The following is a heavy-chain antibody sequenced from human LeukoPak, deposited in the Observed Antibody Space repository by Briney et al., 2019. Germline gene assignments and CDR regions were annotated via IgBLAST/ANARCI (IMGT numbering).Heavy chain of an antibody. V-gene: IGHV1-2*06. Sequence: ASVKVSCRASGYTFTGYHMHWVRQAPGQGLEWMGRINPNSGDTNNAQKFQGRVTMTRDTSISTAYMDLSRLTSDDTAVYYCARDYCSSTSCLFDYWGQGTLVTVSS. CDR1: GYTFTGYH. D-gene: IGHD2-2*01. J-gene: IGHJ4*02. CDR2: INPNSGDT. CDR3: ARDYCSSTSCLFDY.